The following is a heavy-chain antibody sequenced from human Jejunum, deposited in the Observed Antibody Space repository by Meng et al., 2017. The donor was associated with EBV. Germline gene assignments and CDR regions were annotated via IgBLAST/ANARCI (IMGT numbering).Heavy chain of an antibody. J-gene: IGHJ4*02. CDR3: TRAGYYRFDY. D-gene: IGHD1-26*01. Sequence: EVQLVEPGGGLVQPGGSLRLSCAASGFTLSDHWIHWFRQAPGEGLMWVSRINPDGRTINYGDSVKGRFTISRDNAKNTVYLQMNSLRAEDTAVYYCTRAGYYRFDYWGQGALVTVSS. V-gene: IGHV3-74*01. CDR1: GFTLSDHW. CDR2: INPDGRTI.